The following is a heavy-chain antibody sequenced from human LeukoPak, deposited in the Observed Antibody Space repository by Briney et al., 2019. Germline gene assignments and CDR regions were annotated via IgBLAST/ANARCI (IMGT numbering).Heavy chain of an antibody. D-gene: IGHD5-24*01. Sequence: GGSLRLSCAASGFTFSSYSMNWVRQAPGKGLEWASSISSSSSYIYYADSVKGRFTISRDNAKNSLYLQMNSLRAEDTAVYYCAVRRDGYFFDYWGQGTLVTVSS. V-gene: IGHV3-21*01. CDR1: GFTFSSYS. J-gene: IGHJ4*02. CDR2: ISSSSSYI. CDR3: AVRRDGYFFDY.